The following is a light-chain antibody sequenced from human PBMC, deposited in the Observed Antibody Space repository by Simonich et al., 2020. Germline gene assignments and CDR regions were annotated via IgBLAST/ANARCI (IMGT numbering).Light chain of an antibody. CDR2: KDR. CDR3: YSAADNNWV. Sequence: SYELTQPSSVSVSPGQTARITCSGDVLAKKKYARWFQQKPGPAPVLVIYKDRERPSGIPERFSGSSSGTTVTLTISGAQVEDEADYYCYSAADNNWVFGGGTKLTVL. J-gene: IGLJ3*02. V-gene: IGLV3-27*01. CDR1: VLAKKKY.